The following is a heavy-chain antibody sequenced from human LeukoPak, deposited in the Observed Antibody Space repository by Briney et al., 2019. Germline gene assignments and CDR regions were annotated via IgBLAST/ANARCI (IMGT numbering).Heavy chain of an antibody. CDR3: GKDIGEAKTSGWFLGY. J-gene: IGHJ4*02. CDR1: GFTFDDYG. D-gene: IGHD6-13*01. Sequence: GRSLRLSCAASGFTFDDYGMHWVRQAPGKGLEWVSGITWNSGSLAYADSVKGRFTISRDNAKNSLSLQMNSLRPEDTALYYCGKDIGEAKTSGWFLGYWGQGILVTVSS. CDR2: ITWNSGSL. V-gene: IGHV3-9*01.